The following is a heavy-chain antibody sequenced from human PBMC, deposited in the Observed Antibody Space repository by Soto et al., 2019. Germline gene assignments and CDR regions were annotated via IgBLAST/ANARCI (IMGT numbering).Heavy chain of an antibody. CDR3: AKDSNKGSGWLDAFDI. J-gene: IGHJ3*02. V-gene: IGHV3-23*01. D-gene: IGHD6-19*01. CDR1: GFTFSSYA. CDR2: ISGGGGST. Sequence: PGGSLRLSCAASGFTFSSYAMSWVRQAPGKGLEWVSAISGGGGSTYYADSVKGRFTISRDNSKNTLYLQMDSLRAEDTAVYYCAKDSNKGSGWLDAFDIWGQGTMVTVSS.